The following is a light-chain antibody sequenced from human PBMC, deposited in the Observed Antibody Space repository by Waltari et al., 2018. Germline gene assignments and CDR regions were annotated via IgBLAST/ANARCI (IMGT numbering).Light chain of an antibody. CDR1: RSNIGVNY. Sequence: QSVLTQPPSASGPPGQRVTMSCSGSRSNIGVNYVYRYQQLPGTAPTLLLYRNNERPSGVPDRFSGSKSGTSASLAINGLRSEDEADYYCAAWDDRLSAWVFGGRTKLTVL. J-gene: IGLJ3*02. CDR2: RNN. V-gene: IGLV1-47*01. CDR3: AAWDDRLSAWV.